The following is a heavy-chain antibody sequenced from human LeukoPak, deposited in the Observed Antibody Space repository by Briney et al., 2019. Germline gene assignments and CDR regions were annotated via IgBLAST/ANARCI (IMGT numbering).Heavy chain of an antibody. V-gene: IGHV4-59*12. CDR1: GGSISSYY. CDR3: AREGGGYCTNGVCYSNYYMDV. D-gene: IGHD2-8*01. J-gene: IGHJ6*03. Sequence: SETLSLTCTVSGGSISSYYWSWIRQPPGKGLEWIGTIYHSGSTYYNPSLKSRVTISVDTSKNQFSLKLSSVTAADTAVYYCAREGGGYCTNGVCYSNYYMDVWGKGTTVTVSS. CDR2: IYHSGST.